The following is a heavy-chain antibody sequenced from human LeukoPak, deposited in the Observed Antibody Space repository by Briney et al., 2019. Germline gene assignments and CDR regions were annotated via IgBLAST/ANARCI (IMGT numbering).Heavy chain of an antibody. V-gene: IGHV5-51*01. J-gene: IGHJ6*02. CDR2: LYPGDSDT. Sequence: GESLKISCKGSGYSFTSNWIGWVRQMPGKGLEWMGILYPGDSDTRYSPSFQGQVTISADTSISTAYLQWSSLKASDTAMYYCARHGQYYYYGMDVWGQGTTVTVSS. CDR3: ARHGQYYYYGMDV. CDR1: GYSFTSNW.